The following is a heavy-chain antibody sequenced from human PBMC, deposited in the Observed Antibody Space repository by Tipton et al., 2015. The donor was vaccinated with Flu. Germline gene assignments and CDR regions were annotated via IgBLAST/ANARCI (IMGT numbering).Heavy chain of an antibody. V-gene: IGHV4-38-2*01. D-gene: IGHD3-10*02. CDR1: GDAIRSGYL. CDR3: ARHTGESVRGVIDY. Sequence: TLSLTCSVSGDAIRSGYLWGWIRQPPGRGLEWIGNIFGTGSTYLNPSLKSRVAISVDTSKNQFSLKLSSMTAADTAVYYCARHTGESVRGVIDYWGRGNLAIVSS. CDR2: IFGTGST. J-gene: IGHJ4*02.